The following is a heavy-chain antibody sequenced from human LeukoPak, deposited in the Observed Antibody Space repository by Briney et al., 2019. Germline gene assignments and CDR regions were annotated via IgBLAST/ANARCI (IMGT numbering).Heavy chain of an antibody. D-gene: IGHD1-7*01. CDR3: TTDEDWNYARKDV. CDR1: GFTFNYAW. J-gene: IGHJ6*02. V-gene: IGHV3-15*04. Sequence: GGSLRLSCAASGFTFNYAWMSWVRQVPGKELEWVGQTVSEIDGGTTDYAAPVKGRFTISRDDSKSTLYLQMNSLKIEDTAVYYCTTDEDWNYARKDVWGQGATVIVSS. CDR2: TVSEIDGGTT.